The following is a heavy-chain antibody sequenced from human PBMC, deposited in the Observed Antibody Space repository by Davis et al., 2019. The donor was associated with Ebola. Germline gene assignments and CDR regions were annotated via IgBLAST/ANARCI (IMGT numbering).Heavy chain of an antibody. CDR3: ARGSSPPGNWFDL. J-gene: IGHJ5*02. Sequence: GESLKISCKGSGYRFTSYWIGWVRQMPGRGLQWMGIIYPDDSDTTYSPSFQGQITISADRSISTAYLQWSSLKASDTAMYYCARGSSPPGNWFDLWGQGTLVTVSS. V-gene: IGHV5-51*01. CDR1: GYRFTSYW. CDR2: IYPDDSDT. D-gene: IGHD6-6*01.